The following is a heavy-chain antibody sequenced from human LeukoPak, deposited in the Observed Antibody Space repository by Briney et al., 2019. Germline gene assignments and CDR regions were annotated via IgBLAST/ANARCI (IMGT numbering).Heavy chain of an antibody. CDR3: AKDRRELLRGYYFDY. Sequence: GGSLRLSCAASGFTFSSYAMSWVRQAPGKGLEWVSAISGSGGSTYYADSVKGRFTISRDNFKNTLYLQMNSLRAEDTAVYYCAKDRRELLRGYYFDYWGQGTLVTVSS. J-gene: IGHJ4*02. CDR2: ISGSGGST. D-gene: IGHD1-26*01. CDR1: GFTFSSYA. V-gene: IGHV3-23*01.